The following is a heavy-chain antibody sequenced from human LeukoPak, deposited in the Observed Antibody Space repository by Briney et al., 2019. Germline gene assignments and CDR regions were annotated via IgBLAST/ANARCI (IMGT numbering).Heavy chain of an antibody. CDR3: ATLMTTVTYDPSGVNYYYYGMDV. CDR2: INHSGST. J-gene: IGHJ6*02. Sequence: PSETLSLTCAVYGGSFSGYYWSWIRQPPGKGLEWIGEINHSGSTNYNPSLKSRVTISVDTSKNQFSLKLSSVTAADTAVYYCATLMTTVTYDPSGVNYYYYGMDVWGQGTTVTVSS. D-gene: IGHD4-11*01. V-gene: IGHV4-34*01. CDR1: GGSFSGYY.